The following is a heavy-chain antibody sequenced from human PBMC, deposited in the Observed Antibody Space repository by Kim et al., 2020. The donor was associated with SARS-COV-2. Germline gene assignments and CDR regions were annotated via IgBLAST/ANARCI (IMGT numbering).Heavy chain of an antibody. Sequence: GGSLRLSCAASGFTFSSYEMNWVRQAPGKGLEWVSYISSSGSTIYYADSVKGRFTISRDNAKNSLYLQMNSLRAEDTAVYYCARGSLRAYYDSSGYYSVFGYWGQGTLVTVSS. CDR2: ISSSGSTI. V-gene: IGHV3-48*03. J-gene: IGHJ4*02. CDR3: ARGSLRAYYDSSGYYSVFGY. CDR1: GFTFSSYE. D-gene: IGHD3-22*01.